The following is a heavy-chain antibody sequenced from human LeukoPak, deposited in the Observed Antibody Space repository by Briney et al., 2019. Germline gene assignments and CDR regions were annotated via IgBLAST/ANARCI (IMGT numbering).Heavy chain of an antibody. CDR1: GVSITSGNYY. D-gene: IGHD4-23*01. V-gene: IGHV4-39*01. Sequence: PSETLSLTCTVSGVSITSGNYYWDWIRQPPGQGLEWIGSMYYTGNTYYNPSLKSRVTLSLDTSKNHFPLRLSSLTAADTAVYYCATQRLATVAPFDNWGQGTLVTVSS. J-gene: IGHJ4*02. CDR2: MYYTGNT. CDR3: ATQRLATVAPFDN.